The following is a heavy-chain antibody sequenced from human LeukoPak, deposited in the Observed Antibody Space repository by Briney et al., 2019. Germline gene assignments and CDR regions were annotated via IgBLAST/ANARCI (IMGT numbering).Heavy chain of an antibody. Sequence: GGSLRLSCAASGFTLSSYAMSWVRQAPGKGLEWVSAISDTGNTYHADSVKDRFTISRDSSKNTLFLQMNRLRPEDAAVYYCAKAPVTTCRGAFCYPFDYWGLGTLVTVSS. J-gene: IGHJ4*02. V-gene: IGHV3-23*01. D-gene: IGHD2-15*01. CDR2: ISDTGNT. CDR1: GFTLSSYA. CDR3: AKAPVTTCRGAFCYPFDY.